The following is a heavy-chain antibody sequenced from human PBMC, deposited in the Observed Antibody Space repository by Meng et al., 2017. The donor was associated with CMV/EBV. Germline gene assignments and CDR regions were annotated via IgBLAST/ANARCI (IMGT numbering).Heavy chain of an antibody. D-gene: IGHD3-10*01. J-gene: IGHJ5*02. Sequence: GGPLRLSCAASGFTFSSYWMHWVRQAPGKGLVWVSRINSDGSSTSYADSVKGRFTISRDNAKNTLYLQMNSLRAEDTAVYYCARGGANMVRGLLDWFDPWGQGTLVTVSS. CDR1: GFTFSSYW. CDR2: INSDGSST. V-gene: IGHV3-74*01. CDR3: ARGGANMVRGLLDWFDP.